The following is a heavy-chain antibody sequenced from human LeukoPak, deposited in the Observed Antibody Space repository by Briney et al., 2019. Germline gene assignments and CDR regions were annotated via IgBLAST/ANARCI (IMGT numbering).Heavy chain of an antibody. CDR2: ILYDGSSK. Sequence: GGSLRLSCAASGFIFSDYGMHWVRQAPGKGLEWVAVILYDGSSKYYADSVKGRFTISRDNSKNTLYLQMNSLRAEDTAVYYCAKNRISTYSNTWYQGYFDYWGQGILVTVSS. D-gene: IGHD6-13*01. CDR3: AKNRISTYSNTWYQGYFDY. CDR1: GFIFSDYG. J-gene: IGHJ4*02. V-gene: IGHV3-30*18.